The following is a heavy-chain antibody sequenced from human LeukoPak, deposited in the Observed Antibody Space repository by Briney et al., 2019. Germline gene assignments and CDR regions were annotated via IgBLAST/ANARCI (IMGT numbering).Heavy chain of an antibody. CDR3: ARDRRFGEFDY. D-gene: IGHD3-10*01. J-gene: IGHJ4*02. CDR2: INSDGSST. CDR1: GFTFDDYA. V-gene: IGHV3-74*01. Sequence: GGSLRLSCAASGFTFDDYAMHWVRHAPGKGLVWVSRINSDGSSTSYADSVKGRFTISRDNAKNTLYLQMNSLRAEDTAVYYCARDRRFGEFDYWGQGTLVTVSS.